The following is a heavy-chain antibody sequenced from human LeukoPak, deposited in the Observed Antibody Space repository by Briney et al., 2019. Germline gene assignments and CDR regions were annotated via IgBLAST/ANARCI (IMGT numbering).Heavy chain of an antibody. D-gene: IGHD3-22*01. V-gene: IGHV3-74*01. CDR1: GFTFSNHW. CDR2: INSDGGVT. CDR3: ARDPSRDYYDSSGFDH. J-gene: IGHJ5*02. Sequence: GGSLRLSCAAAGFTFSNHWMHWVRQAPGKGLVWVSRINSDGGVTTYADSVKGRFTISRDNARNTLYLQMNNLRAEDTAVYYCARDPSRDYYDSSGFDHWGQGTLVTVSS.